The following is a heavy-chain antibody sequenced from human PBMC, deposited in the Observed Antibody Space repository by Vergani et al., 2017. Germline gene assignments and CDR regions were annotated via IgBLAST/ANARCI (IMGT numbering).Heavy chain of an antibody. CDR1: GFTSSYYG. CDR3: ALILTVTANDY. D-gene: IGHD4-17*01. CDR2: ISYDGTQK. Sequence: QVHLVESGGGVVQPGRSLRLSCVVSGFTSSYYGMHWVRQAPGKGLEWVAVISYDGTQKYYADSVKGRFTISRDNAKNSLYLQMNSLRAEDTAVYYCALILTVTANDYWGQGTLVTVSS. J-gene: IGHJ4*02. V-gene: IGHV3-30*03.